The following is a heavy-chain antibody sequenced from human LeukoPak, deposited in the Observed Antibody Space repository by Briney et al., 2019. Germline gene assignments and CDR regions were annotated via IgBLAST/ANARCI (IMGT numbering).Heavy chain of an antibody. Sequence: PSETLSLTCSVSGVSINSLYFIWIRQSPGKGLEWIGYIYDSGITKYNPSLKSRVTISVDTSKNQFSLRLRSVTAADTVVYFCARAYSSASWFDPWGQGTLVTVSS. V-gene: IGHV4-59*11. CDR1: GVSINSLY. D-gene: IGHD3-22*01. CDR3: ARAYSSASWFDP. CDR2: IYDSGIT. J-gene: IGHJ5*02.